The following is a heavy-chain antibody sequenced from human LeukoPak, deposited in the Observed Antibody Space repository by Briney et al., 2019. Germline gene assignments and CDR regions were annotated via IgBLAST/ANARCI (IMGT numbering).Heavy chain of an antibody. Sequence: SGGSLRLSCAASGLTFSSYAMSWVRQAPGKGLEWVSAISGSGGSTYYADSVKGRFTISRGNSKNTLYLQMNSLRAEDTAVYYCAKCSGYYLCFDYWGQGTLVTVSS. CDR2: ISGSGGST. CDR1: GLTFSSYA. J-gene: IGHJ4*02. V-gene: IGHV3-23*01. CDR3: AKCSGYYLCFDY. D-gene: IGHD3-22*01.